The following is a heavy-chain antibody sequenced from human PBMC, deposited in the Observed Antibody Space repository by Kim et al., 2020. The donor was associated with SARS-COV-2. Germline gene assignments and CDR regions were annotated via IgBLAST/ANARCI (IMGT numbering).Heavy chain of an antibody. J-gene: IGHJ6*03. V-gene: IGHV3-23*01. CDR2: ISGSGART. D-gene: IGHD6-6*01. CDR1: EFPFSDYV. CDR3: AKGPGGSSRVGSLFYMDV. Sequence: GGSLRLSCEASEFPFSDYVMSWVRRTPGKGLEWVATISGSGARTYYADSVKGRFTISRDNSKNSLFLHMNSLRAEDTAIFYCAKGPGGSSRVGSLFYMDV.